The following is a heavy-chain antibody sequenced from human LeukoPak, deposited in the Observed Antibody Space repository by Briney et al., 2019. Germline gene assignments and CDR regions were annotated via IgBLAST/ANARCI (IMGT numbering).Heavy chain of an antibody. Sequence: ASVKVSCKASGGTFSSYAMSWVRQAPGQGLEWMGRIIPILGTANYAQKFQGRVTITADESTSTAYMELSSLRSEDTAVYYCASSSKTWGLRGKLQVAFDIWGQGTMVTVSS. V-gene: IGHV1-69*11. CDR1: GGTFSSYA. J-gene: IGHJ3*02. D-gene: IGHD1-26*01. CDR2: IIPILGTA. CDR3: ASSSKTWGLRGKLQVAFDI.